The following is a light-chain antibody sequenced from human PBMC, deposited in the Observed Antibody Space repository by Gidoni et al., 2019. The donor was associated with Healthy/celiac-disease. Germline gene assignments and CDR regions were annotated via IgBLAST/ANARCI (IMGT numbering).Light chain of an antibody. CDR2: AAS. J-gene: IGKJ1*01. CDR1: PGISSY. V-gene: IGKV1-8*01. CDR3: QQYYSYQWT. Sequence: AIRLTQSPSSFSASTGDRVTITCRASPGISSYLAWYQQKPGKAPKLLIYAASTLQSGVPSRFSGSGSGTDFTLTISCLQSEDFATYYCQQYYSYQWTFGQGTKVEIK.